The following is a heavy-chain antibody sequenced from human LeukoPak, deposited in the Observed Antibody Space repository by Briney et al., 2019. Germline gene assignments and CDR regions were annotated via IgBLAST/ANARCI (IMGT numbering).Heavy chain of an antibody. V-gene: IGHV4-34*01. CDR2: INHSGST. J-gene: IGHJ6*03. CDR1: GGSFSGYY. CDR3: AREGVAVAGVYYYYYYMDV. Sequence: PSETLSLTCAVYGGSFSGYYWSWIRQPPGKGLEWIGEINHSGSTNYNPSLKSRVTMSVDTSKNQFSLKLSSVTAADTAVYYCAREGVAVAGVYYYYYYMDVWGKGTTVTISS. D-gene: IGHD6-19*01.